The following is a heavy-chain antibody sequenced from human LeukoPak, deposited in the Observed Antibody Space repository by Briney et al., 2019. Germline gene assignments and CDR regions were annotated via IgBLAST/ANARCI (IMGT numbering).Heavy chain of an antibody. CDR2: IYYSGST. Sequence: PSETLSLTCTVSGGSISSGGYYWSWIRQHPGKGLEWIGYIYYSGSTYSNPSLKSRVTISVDTSKNQFSLNLSSVTAADTAVYYCAKDPNYDILTGYSSFDYWGQGTLVTVSS. D-gene: IGHD3-9*01. CDR1: GGSISSGGYY. J-gene: IGHJ4*02. CDR3: AKDPNYDILTGYSSFDY. V-gene: IGHV4-31*03.